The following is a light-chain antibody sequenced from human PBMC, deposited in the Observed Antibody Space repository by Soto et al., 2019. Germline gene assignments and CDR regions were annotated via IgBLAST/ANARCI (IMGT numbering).Light chain of an antibody. V-gene: IGKV1-5*01. Sequence: DIQLTQSPSTLSASVGARVTITCRASQSISGWLAWYQQKPGKAPKLLVYDALNLESGVTSRFSGSGSGTDFTLTISSLQPDDFATDCCQQYNTFPWTIGKGTKVEIK. J-gene: IGKJ1*01. CDR2: DAL. CDR3: QQYNTFPWT. CDR1: QSISGW.